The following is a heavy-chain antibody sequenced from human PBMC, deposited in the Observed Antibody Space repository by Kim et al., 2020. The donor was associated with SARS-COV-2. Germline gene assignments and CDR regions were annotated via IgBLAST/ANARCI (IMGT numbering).Heavy chain of an antibody. J-gene: IGHJ1*01. Sequence: GGSLRLSCAASGFTLNDYGMSWVRQAPGKGLEWVSGVNCNGVSRGYADSAKGRFRITSTNAKKYKNLYMNMLRAKNTDIYLCARHTGTYYCRDLVDWGQG. V-gene: IGHV3-20*01. D-gene: IGHD3-10*01. CDR2: VNCNGVSR. CDR3: ARHTGTYYCRDLVD. CDR1: GFTLNDYG.